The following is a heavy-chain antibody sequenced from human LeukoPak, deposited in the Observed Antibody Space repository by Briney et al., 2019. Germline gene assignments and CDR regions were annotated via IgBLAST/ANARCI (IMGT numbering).Heavy chain of an antibody. CDR3: AKALSSSFYYFDL. Sequence: GGSLRLSCAASGFMFDIYAMNWVRQAPEKGLEWVSTIHGGGDVTYYADSVKGRFTISRDNSRNTLYLQMNSLRAEDTAVYYCAKALSSSFYYFDLGGRGTLVTVSS. CDR2: IHGGGDVT. V-gene: IGHV3-23*01. CDR1: GFMFDIYA. D-gene: IGHD3-16*02. J-gene: IGHJ2*01.